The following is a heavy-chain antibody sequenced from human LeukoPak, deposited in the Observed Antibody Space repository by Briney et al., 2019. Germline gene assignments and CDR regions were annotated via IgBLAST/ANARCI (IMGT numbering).Heavy chain of an antibody. V-gene: IGHV4-39*07. CDR3: ARGKTIGYSSSWYGRGVFDI. D-gene: IGHD6-13*01. J-gene: IGHJ3*02. CDR1: GGSISSSSYY. Sequence: SETLSLTCSVSGGSISSSSYYWGWIRQPPGKGLEWIGSIYYSGSTYYNPSLKSRVTISVDTSKNQFSLKLSSVTAADTAVYYCARGKTIGYSSSWYGRGVFDIWGQGTMVTVSS. CDR2: IYYSGST.